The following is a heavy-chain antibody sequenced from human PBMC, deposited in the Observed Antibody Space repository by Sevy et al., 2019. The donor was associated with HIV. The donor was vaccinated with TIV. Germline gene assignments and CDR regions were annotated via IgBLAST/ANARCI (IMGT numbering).Heavy chain of an antibody. CDR2: LFCSGST. CDR3: ARCRSPYGDYATGSFDY. Sequence: SETLSLTCTVSGGSVSTDSYYWSWIRQPPGKGLEWIGYLFCSGSTNYNPSLKSRVTISLDTSKNPFSLKLSSVTAADTAVYYCARCRSPYGDYATGSFDYWGQGALVTVSS. D-gene: IGHD4-17*01. V-gene: IGHV4-61*01. CDR1: GGSVSTDSYY. J-gene: IGHJ4*02.